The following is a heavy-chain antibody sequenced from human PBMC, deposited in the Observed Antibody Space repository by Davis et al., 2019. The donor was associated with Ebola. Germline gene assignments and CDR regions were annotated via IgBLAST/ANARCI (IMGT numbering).Heavy chain of an antibody. CDR2: IDPSDSYT. V-gene: IGHV5-10-1*01. Sequence: GESLKISCKGSGYSFTSYWISWVRQMPGKGLEWMGRIDPSDSYTNYSPSFQGHVTISADKSISTAYLQWSSLKASDTAMYYCARHRAVNYGDYRLDYWGQGTLVTVFS. J-gene: IGHJ4*02. CDR1: GYSFTSYW. CDR3: ARHRAVNYGDYRLDY. D-gene: IGHD4-17*01.